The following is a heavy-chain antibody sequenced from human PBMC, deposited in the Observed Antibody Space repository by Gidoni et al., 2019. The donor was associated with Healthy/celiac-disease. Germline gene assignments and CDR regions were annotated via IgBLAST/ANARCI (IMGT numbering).Heavy chain of an antibody. J-gene: IGHJ3*02. Sequence: QVQLVQSGAEVKKPGAAVKVSCKASGYNFTGYYMHWVRQAPGQGLEGMGWINPNSGGTNYAQKFQGRVTMTRDTSISTAYMELSRLRSDDTAVYYCAREGIVVTGAFDIWGQGTMVTVSS. CDR1: GYNFTGYY. CDR2: INPNSGGT. D-gene: IGHD3-22*01. V-gene: IGHV1-2*02. CDR3: AREGIVVTGAFDI.